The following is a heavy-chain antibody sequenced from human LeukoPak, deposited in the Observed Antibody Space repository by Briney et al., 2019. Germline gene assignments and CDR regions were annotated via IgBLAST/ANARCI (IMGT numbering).Heavy chain of an antibody. Sequence: AASVKVSCKASGGTFSSHAISWVRQAPGQGLEWMGGIIPIFGTANYAQKFQGRVTITTDESTSTAYMELSSLRSEDTAVYYCASRGDCSSTSCYTNDAFDIWGQGTMVTVSS. V-gene: IGHV1-69*05. CDR2: IIPIFGTA. J-gene: IGHJ3*02. CDR3: ASRGDCSSTSCYTNDAFDI. CDR1: GGTFSSHA. D-gene: IGHD2-2*02.